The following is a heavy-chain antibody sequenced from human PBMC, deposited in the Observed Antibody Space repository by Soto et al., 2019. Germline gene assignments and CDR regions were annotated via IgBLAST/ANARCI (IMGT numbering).Heavy chain of an antibody. J-gene: IGHJ4*02. CDR2: ITTSSHTI. CDR3: AARRSTIFLAAYLDY. D-gene: IGHD3-3*01. V-gene: IGHV3-48*04. CDR1: GFTFSSYS. Sequence: GGSLRLSCAASGFTFSSYSMDWVRQAPGQGLEWISYITTSSHTIYYADSVKGRFTISRDNAKNSLYLQMNSLRSEDTAVYYCAARRSTIFLAAYLDYWGQGTLVTVSS.